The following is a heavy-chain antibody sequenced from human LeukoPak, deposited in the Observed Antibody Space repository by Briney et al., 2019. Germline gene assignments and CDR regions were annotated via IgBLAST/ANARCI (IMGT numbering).Heavy chain of an antibody. D-gene: IGHD3-3*01. Sequence: GESLEISCKGSGYSFTSYWIGWVRQMPGKGLEWMGIIYPGDSDTRYSPSFQGQVTISADKSISTAYLQWSSLKASDTAMYYCARRKPSCYDSDRHAFDIWGQGTMVTVSS. CDR1: GYSFTSYW. CDR2: IYPGDSDT. V-gene: IGHV5-51*01. CDR3: ARRKPSCYDSDRHAFDI. J-gene: IGHJ3*02.